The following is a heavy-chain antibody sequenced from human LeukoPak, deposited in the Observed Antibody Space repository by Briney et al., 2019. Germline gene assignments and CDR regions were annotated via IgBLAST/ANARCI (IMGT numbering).Heavy chain of an antibody. CDR2: IIPILGLP. J-gene: IGHJ4*02. CDR1: GGILNFHS. D-gene: IGHD6-13*01. Sequence: SVTVSCKAPGGILNFHSFSWVRQASGQGLEWMGRIIPILGLPNYSQTFQGRVTITADKSTGTVYMELSSLTSEDTAIYYCARDSEHQLIVPYYLDSWGQGTLVTVSS. V-gene: IGHV1-69*04. CDR3: ARDSEHQLIVPYYLDS.